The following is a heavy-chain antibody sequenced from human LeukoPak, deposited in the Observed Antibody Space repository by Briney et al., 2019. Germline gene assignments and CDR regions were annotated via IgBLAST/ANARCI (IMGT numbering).Heavy chain of an antibody. CDR1: GGPISSRSYY. Sequence: SETLSLICTVSGGPISSRSYYWPWIRQPPGKGLEWNGYIYYSASNYYTPSIKSRVTISVDTSKNQFSLKLSSVTAADTSVYYCARLVPAAFYFGYWGQGILVIVSS. CDR2: IYYSASN. CDR3: ARLVPAAFYFGY. V-gene: IGHV4-39*01. J-gene: IGHJ4*02. D-gene: IGHD2-2*01.